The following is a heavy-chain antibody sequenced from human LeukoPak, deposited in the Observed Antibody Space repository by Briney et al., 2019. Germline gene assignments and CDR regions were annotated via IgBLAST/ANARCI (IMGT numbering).Heavy chain of an antibody. CDR2: ISTSGTTI. V-gene: IGHV3-48*04. J-gene: IGHJ4*02. CDR1: GFTFSSYN. Sequence: PGGSLRLSCATSGFTFSSYNMNWVRQTPGRGLEWVSYISTSGTTIYYLDSVKGRFTISRDNAKNSLYLQMNSLRADDTAVYFCARDGIRGGDTSGYYYDYWGQGTLVTVSS. CDR3: ARDGIRGGDTSGYYYDY. D-gene: IGHD3-22*01.